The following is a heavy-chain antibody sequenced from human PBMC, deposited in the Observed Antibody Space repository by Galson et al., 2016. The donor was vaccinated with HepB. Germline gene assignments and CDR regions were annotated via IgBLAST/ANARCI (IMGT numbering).Heavy chain of an antibody. J-gene: IGHJ2*01. D-gene: IGHD3-22*01. Sequence: SLRLSCAASGFNFDEYAMHWVRQAPGKGLEWVSGVSWNSDTIDYADSVKGRFTISRDNAKNSLYLQMNSLGDEDTAVYYCARCRVDYYASNDYDAPYRYWHFDLWGRGTLVTISA. V-gene: IGHV3-9*01. CDR3: ARCRVDYYASNDYDAPYRYWHFDL. CDR2: VSWNSDTI. CDR1: GFNFDEYA.